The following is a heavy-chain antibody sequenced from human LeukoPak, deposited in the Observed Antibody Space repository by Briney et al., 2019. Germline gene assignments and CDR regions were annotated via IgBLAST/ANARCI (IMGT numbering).Heavy chain of an antibody. V-gene: IGHV4-34*01. D-gene: IGHD3-3*01. CDR1: GGSFSGYY. J-gene: IGHJ6*03. Sequence: PSETLSLTCAVYGGSFSGYYWSWIRQPPGKGLEWIGEINHSGSTNYNPSLKSRVTISVDTSKNQFSLKLSSVTAADTAVYYCAREGPRLRFLEWLSARSKNARYYYYYMDVWGKGTTVTVSS. CDR2: INHSGST. CDR3: AREGPRLRFLEWLSARSKNARYYYYYMDV.